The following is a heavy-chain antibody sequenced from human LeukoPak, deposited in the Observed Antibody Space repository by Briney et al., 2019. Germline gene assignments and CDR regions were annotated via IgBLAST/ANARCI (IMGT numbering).Heavy chain of an antibody. V-gene: IGHV3-21*01. Sequence: GGSLRLSCAASGFTFSSYSMNWVRQAPGKGLEWVSSISSSSSYIYYADSVKGRFTISRDNAKNSLYLQMNGLRAEDTAVYYCARDLFYDSSGYAFDIWGQGTMVTVSS. CDR2: ISSSSSYI. D-gene: IGHD3-22*01. CDR1: GFTFSSYS. J-gene: IGHJ3*02. CDR3: ARDLFYDSSGYAFDI.